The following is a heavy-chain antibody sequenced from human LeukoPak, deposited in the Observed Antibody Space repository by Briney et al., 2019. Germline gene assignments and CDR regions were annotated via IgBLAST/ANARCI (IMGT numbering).Heavy chain of an antibody. CDR2: IYYSGST. Sequence: SETLSLTCTVSGGSISSYYWSWIRQPPGKGLEWIGYIYYSGSTNYNRSLKSRVTISVDTSKNGFSLKRSSVPAADTAVYYCARDRGPGGSSWYSAIVLWGMDVWGQGTTVTVSS. D-gene: IGHD6-13*01. CDR3: ARDRGPGGSSWYSAIVLWGMDV. CDR1: GGSISSYY. V-gene: IGHV4-59*01. J-gene: IGHJ6*02.